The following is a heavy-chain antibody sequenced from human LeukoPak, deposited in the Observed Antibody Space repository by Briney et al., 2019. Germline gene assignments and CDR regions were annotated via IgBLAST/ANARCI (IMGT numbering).Heavy chain of an antibody. CDR1: GFTFSSYA. CDR3: AKDRITFGGVIVPDAFDI. V-gene: IGHV3-23*01. J-gene: IGHJ3*02. D-gene: IGHD3-16*02. CDR2: ISGSGGST. Sequence: GGSLRLSCAASGFTFSSYAMSWVPQAPGKGLEGVSDISGSGGSTYYADSVKGRFTISRDNYKNTLYLQMNRLRAEDTAVYYCAKDRITFGGVIVPDAFDIWGQGTMVTVSS.